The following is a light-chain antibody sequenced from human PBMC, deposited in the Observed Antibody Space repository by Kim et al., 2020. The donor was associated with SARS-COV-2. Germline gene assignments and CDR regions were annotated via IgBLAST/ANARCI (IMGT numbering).Light chain of an antibody. J-gene: IGKJ3*01. CDR2: VAS. V-gene: IGKV3-11*01. CDR3: QLRDSCPIT. CDR1: QSVRSK. Sequence: EIVLTQSPATLSLSPGERATLSCRASQSVRSKLAWYPQKPGKAPRLLIYVASNRATGITARFCGSGCGTGFTLTISSLEPEDFAVYYCQLRDSCPITFGPGTKVDIK.